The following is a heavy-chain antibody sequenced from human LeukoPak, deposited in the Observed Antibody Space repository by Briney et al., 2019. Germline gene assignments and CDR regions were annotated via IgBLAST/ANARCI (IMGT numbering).Heavy chain of an antibody. J-gene: IGHJ4*02. V-gene: IGHV1-69*04. CDR2: IIPILGIA. CDR3: ARDRGYSYGYSKSYYFDY. CDR1: GGTFSSYA. Sequence: GSSVKVSCKASGGTFSSYAISWVRQAPGQGLEWMGRIIPILGIANYAQKFQGRVTITADKSTSTAYMELSRLRSEDTAVYYCARDRGYSYGYSKSYYFDYWGQGTLVTVSS. D-gene: IGHD5-18*01.